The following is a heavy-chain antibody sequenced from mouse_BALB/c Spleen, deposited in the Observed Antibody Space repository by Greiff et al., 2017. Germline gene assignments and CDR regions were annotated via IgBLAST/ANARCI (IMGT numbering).Heavy chain of an antibody. V-gene: IGHV1-9*01. J-gene: IGHJ3*01. Sequence: VKLQESGAELMKPGASVKISCKATGYTFSSYWIEWVKQRPGHGLEWIGEILPGSGSTNYNEKFKGKATFTADTSSNTAYMQLSSLTSEDSAVYYCARRGLPAWFAYWGQGTLVTVSA. D-gene: IGHD2-4*01. CDR2: ILPGSGST. CDR1: GYTFSSYW. CDR3: ARRGLPAWFAY.